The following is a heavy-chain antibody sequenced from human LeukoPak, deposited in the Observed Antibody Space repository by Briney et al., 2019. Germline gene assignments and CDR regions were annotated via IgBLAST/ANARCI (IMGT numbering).Heavy chain of an antibody. CDR3: ARDPVTKQCLVPGGP. Sequence: ASVKVSCKASGYTFTGYYMHWVRQAPGQGLEWMGWINPNSGGTNYAQKFQGRVTMTRDTSISTAYMELSRLRSDDTAVYYCARDPVTKQCLVPGGPWGQGTLVTVSS. CDR2: INPNSGGT. V-gene: IGHV1-2*02. J-gene: IGHJ5*02. CDR1: GYTFTGYY. D-gene: IGHD6-19*01.